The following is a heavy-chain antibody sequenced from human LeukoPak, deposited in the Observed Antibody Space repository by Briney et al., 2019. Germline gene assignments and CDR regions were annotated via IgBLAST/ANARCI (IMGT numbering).Heavy chain of an antibody. V-gene: IGHV3-53*01. Sequence: GESLKISCAASGFTVSFNYMSWVRQAPGKGLEWVSTIYSGGTTYYADSVKGRFTISRDNSRNTLYLQMNSLRAEDTAVYYCARPRMIAYYYLDVSRKGTTVTVS. CDR1: GFTVSFNY. CDR2: IYSGGTT. J-gene: IGHJ6*03. D-gene: IGHD2-21*01. CDR3: ARPRMIAYYYLDV.